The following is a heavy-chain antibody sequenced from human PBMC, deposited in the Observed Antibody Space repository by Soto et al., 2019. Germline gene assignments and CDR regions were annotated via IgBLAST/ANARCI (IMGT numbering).Heavy chain of an antibody. V-gene: IGHV1-3*01. D-gene: IGHD3-3*01. J-gene: IGHJ6*02. Sequence: ASVKVSCKASGYTFTSYAMHWVRQAPGQRLEWMGWINAGNGNTKYSQKFQGRVTITRDTSASTAYMELSSLRSEDTAVYYCAREEYYDFWSGYYFYYGMDVWGQGTTVTVSS. CDR3: AREEYYDFWSGYYFYYGMDV. CDR2: INAGNGNT. CDR1: GYTFTSYA.